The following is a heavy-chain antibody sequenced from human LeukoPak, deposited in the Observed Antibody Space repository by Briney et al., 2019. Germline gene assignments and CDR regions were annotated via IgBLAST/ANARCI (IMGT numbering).Heavy chain of an antibody. CDR3: ARDHAPRYGSGPDNWFDP. J-gene: IGHJ5*02. Sequence: SQTLSLTCAISGDSVSGNSAAWNWIRQSPSRGLEWLGRTYYRSKWYNDYAVSVKSRITINPDTSKNQFSLQLNSVTPEDTAVYYCARDHAPRYGSGPDNWFDPWGQGTLVTVSS. D-gene: IGHD3-10*01. CDR2: TYYRSKWYN. CDR1: GDSVSGNSAA. V-gene: IGHV6-1*01.